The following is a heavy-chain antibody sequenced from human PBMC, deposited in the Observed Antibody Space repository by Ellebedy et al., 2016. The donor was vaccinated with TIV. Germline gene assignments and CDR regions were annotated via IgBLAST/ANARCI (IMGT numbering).Heavy chain of an antibody. CDR1: GFTFSSYS. Sequence: PGESLKISCAASGFTFSSYSMTWVRQAAARGLESVSVISSSGSTTYYADSVKGRFSVSRDNSKNTLHLDMRSLRADDAAIYYCAKIRALTTKYGAFDVWGRGTMVAVSS. J-gene: IGHJ3*01. CDR3: AKIRALTTKYGAFDV. V-gene: IGHV3-23*01. D-gene: IGHD4-17*01. CDR2: ISSSGSTT.